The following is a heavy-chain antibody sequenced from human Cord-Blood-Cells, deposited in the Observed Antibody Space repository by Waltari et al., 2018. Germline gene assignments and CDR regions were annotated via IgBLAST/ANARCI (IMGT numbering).Heavy chain of an antibody. V-gene: IGHV3-11*01. CDR2: ISSSGSTI. Sequence: VQLVESGVGLVKPGGSLSLSCAASGFTFSDYSMGWLRQAPGKGLEWVSYISSSGSTIYYADSVKGRFTISRDNAKNSLYLQMNSLRAEDTAVYYCASYPPLDFWSGDAFDIWGQGTMVTVSS. J-gene: IGHJ3*02. D-gene: IGHD3-3*01. CDR1: GFTFSDYS. CDR3: ASYPPLDFWSGDAFDI.